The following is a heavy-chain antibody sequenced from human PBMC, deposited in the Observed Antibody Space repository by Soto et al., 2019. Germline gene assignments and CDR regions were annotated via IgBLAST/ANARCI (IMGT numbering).Heavy chain of an antibody. V-gene: IGHV1-2*02. CDR1: GYTFTGYY. D-gene: IGHD6-25*01. CDR3: ARVEQRWGYYYYGMDV. CDR2: INPNSGGT. J-gene: IGHJ6*02. Sequence: GASVKVSCKAPGYTFTGYYMHWVRQAPGQGLEWMGWINPNSGGTNYAQKFQGRVTMTRDTSISTAYMELSRLRSDDTAVYYCARVEQRWGYYYYGMDVWGQGTTVTVSS.